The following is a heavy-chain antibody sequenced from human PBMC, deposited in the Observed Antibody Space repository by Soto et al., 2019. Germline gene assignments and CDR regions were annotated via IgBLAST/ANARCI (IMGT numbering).Heavy chain of an antibody. Sequence: AGGSLRLSCAASGFTVSTSDMHWVRQAPGKGPEWVAHITIDGSRKYYADSVKGRFTVSRENSKNTVYLQINSLRPDETALYYCTRGPTHGAFDIWGQGTMVTVSS. CDR3: TRGPTHGAFDI. CDR2: ITIDGSRK. J-gene: IGHJ3*02. CDR1: GFTVSTSD. V-gene: IGHV3-30*03.